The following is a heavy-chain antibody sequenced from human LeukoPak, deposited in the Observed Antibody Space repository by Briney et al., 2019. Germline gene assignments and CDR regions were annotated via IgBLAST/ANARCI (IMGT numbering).Heavy chain of an antibody. CDR1: GGSISSSRYY. V-gene: IGHV4-39*01. D-gene: IGHD6-19*01. CDR2: IYYSGST. J-gene: IGHJ4*02. CDR3: ARHPTPYSSGWYLGYFDY. Sequence: SETLSLTCTVSGGSISSSRYYWGWIRQPPGKGLEWIGSIYYSGSTYYNPSLKSRVTISVDTSKNQFSLKLSSVTAADTAVYYCARHPTPYSSGWYLGYFDYWGQGTLVTVSS.